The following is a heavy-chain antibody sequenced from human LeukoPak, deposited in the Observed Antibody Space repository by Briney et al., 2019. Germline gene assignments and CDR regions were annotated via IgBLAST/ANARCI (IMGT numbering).Heavy chain of an antibody. J-gene: IGHJ5*02. D-gene: IGHD3-22*01. CDR2: IHTYNGHT. CDR1: GYTFNSYG. V-gene: IGHV1-18*01. CDR3: ARDQYYDSKGWFDP. Sequence: EASVKVSCKSSGYTFNSYGITWVRQAPGQGLEWMGWIHTYNGHTNYAQKLQGRVTMTTDTSTNTAYMELRSLRSDDTAVYYCARDQYYDSKGWFDPWGQGTLVTVSS.